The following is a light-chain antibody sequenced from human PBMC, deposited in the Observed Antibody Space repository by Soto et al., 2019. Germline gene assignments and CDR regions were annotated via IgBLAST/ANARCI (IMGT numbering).Light chain of an antibody. J-gene: IGKJ2*01. V-gene: IGKV4-1*01. CDR2: WAS. CDR3: QQYHTTPNT. Sequence: DVVMTQSPDSLAVSLGERAAINCKSSQNLLFSSNNKNYLAWYQQKPGQPPKLLIYWASTRESGAPDRFSGSGSGRDFTLTISSLQAEDVAVYYCQQYHTTPNTFGQGTKVEIK. CDR1: QNLLFSSNNKNY.